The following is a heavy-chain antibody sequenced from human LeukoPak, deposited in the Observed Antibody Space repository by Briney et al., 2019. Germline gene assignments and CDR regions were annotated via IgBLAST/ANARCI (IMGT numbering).Heavy chain of an antibody. Sequence: SVKVSCKASGGTFSSYAISWVRQAPGQGLEWMGGIIPIFGTANYAQKFQGRVTITTDESTSTAYMELSSLRSEDTAVYYCARGGYSSPPFDYWGQGTLVPVSS. D-gene: IGHD6-13*01. J-gene: IGHJ4*02. CDR3: ARGGYSSPPFDY. V-gene: IGHV1-69*05. CDR2: IIPIFGTA. CDR1: GGTFSSYA.